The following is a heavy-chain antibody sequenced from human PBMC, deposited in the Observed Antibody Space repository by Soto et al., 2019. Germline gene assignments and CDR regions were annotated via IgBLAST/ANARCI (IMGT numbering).Heavy chain of an antibody. D-gene: IGHD3-10*01. CDR1: GYTFTGYY. V-gene: IGHV1-2*04. Sequence: QVQLVQSGAEVKKPGASVKVSCKASGYTFTGYYMHWVRQAPGQGLEWMGWINPNSGGTNYAQKFQGWVTMTRDTSISTAYMELSRLRSDDTAVYYCARAPPITMVRGVMGTPDAFDIWDQGTMVTVSS. J-gene: IGHJ3*02. CDR3: ARAPPITMVRGVMGTPDAFDI. CDR2: INPNSGGT.